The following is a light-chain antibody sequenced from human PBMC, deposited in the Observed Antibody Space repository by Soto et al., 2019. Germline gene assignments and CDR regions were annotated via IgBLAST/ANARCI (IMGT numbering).Light chain of an antibody. V-gene: IGKV3-20*01. CDR3: QQYGSSPPYT. CDR1: QSVSNKY. J-gene: IGKJ2*01. Sequence: EVVLTQSPGTLSLSPGERATLSCRASQSVSNKYLAWYQQKPGQAPRLLIFGSSDRATGIPDRFSGSGSGTDFTLTIIRLEPEDFAVYYYQQYGSSPPYTFGQGTKLEIK. CDR2: GSS.